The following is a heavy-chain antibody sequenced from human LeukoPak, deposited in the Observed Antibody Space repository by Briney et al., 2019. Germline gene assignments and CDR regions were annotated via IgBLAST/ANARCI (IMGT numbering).Heavy chain of an antibody. CDR2: ISGSGDST. CDR1: GFTFSSYA. V-gene: IGHV3-23*01. D-gene: IGHD5-12*01. J-gene: IGHJ4*02. CDR3: ARVGYSGYDYDY. Sequence: GGSLRLSCEASGFTFSSYAMSWVRQAPGKGLEWVSVISGSGDSTYYADSVEGRCTISRDNSKDALYLQMNSLRAEDTAVYYCARVGYSGYDYDYWGQGTLVTASS.